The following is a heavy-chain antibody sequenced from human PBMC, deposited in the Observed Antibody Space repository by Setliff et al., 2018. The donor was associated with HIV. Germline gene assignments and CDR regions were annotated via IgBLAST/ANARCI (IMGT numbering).Heavy chain of an antibody. V-gene: IGHV3-7*04. Sequence: PGGSLRLSCAASGFTFRSFCLSWVRQVPGKGLEWVANINENGNEKYYVDSVKGRFTISRDNAKNTVYLQMNSLSAEDAAVYYCTRDPPTSGWYFDLWGRGTLVTVSS. J-gene: IGHJ2*01. D-gene: IGHD7-27*01. CDR1: GFTFRSFC. CDR2: INENGNEK. CDR3: TRDPPTSGWYFDL.